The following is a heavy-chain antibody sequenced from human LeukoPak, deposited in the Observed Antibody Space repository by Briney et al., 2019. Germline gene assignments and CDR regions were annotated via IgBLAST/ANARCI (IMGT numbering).Heavy chain of an antibody. CDR2: ISDSGAM. CDR3: ARDGGYRGNDADC. D-gene: IGHD5-12*01. CDR1: GFTFSTYS. V-gene: IGHV3-48*01. Sequence: GGSLRLSCAASGFTFSTYSMKWVRQAPGKGLEWVSYISDSGAMYYADSVRGRFTNSRENAQNSLFLQMNSLRAEDTAVYYCARDGGYRGNDADCWGQGTLVTVSS. J-gene: IGHJ4*02.